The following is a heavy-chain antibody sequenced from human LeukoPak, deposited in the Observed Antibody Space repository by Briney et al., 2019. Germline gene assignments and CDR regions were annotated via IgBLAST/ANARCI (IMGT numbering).Heavy chain of an antibody. CDR2: ISSSSSYI. Sequence: PGGSLRLSCAASGFTFSSYSMNWVRQAPGKGLEWLSSISSSSSYIYYADSVKGRFTISRDNSKNTLYLQMNSLRAEDTAVYYCARADTAMVIVDYWGQGTLVTVSS. V-gene: IGHV3-21*01. J-gene: IGHJ4*02. CDR1: GFTFSSYS. CDR3: ARADTAMVIVDY. D-gene: IGHD5-18*01.